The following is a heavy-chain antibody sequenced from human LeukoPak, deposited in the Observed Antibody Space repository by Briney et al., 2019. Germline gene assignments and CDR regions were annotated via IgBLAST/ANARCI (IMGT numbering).Heavy chain of an antibody. V-gene: IGHV3-30*18. CDR1: GFTFSSYG. CDR3: AKAVLAAADTMRIDC. J-gene: IGHJ4*02. Sequence: PGGSLRLSCAASGFTFSSYGMHWVRQAPGKGLEWVASISYDGSDKYYADSVKGRFTISRDISKSTLFLQMNSLRAEDTAVYYCAKAVLAAADTMRIDCWGQGTLVTVSS. D-gene: IGHD6-13*01. CDR2: ISYDGSDK.